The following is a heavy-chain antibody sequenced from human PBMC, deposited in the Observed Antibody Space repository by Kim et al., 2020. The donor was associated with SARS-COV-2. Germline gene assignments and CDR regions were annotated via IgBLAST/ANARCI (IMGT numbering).Heavy chain of an antibody. Sequence: GGSLRLSCAASGFTFSSYAMNWVRQAPGKGLEWVSAISGSGGSTYYSDSVKGRFTISRDNSKNSLYLQMNSLRAEDTALYYCAKDLAYGGNSWRGFDCWGQGTLVTVSS. D-gene: IGHD4-17*01. CDR3: AKDLAYGGNSWRGFDC. J-gene: IGHJ4*02. CDR2: ISGSGGST. V-gene: IGHV3-23*01. CDR1: GFTFSSYA.